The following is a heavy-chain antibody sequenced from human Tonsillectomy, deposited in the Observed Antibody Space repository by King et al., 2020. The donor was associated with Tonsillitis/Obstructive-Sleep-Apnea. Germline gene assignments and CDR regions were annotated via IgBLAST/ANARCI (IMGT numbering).Heavy chain of an antibody. CDR3: ACAYYDFWSGSGALDY. V-gene: IGHV3-23*04. Sequence: VQLVESGGGLVQPGGSLRLSCAASGFTFSSFAMSWVRQAPGKGLKWVSAISSTGGSTYYADSVQGRFTISRDNSENTLYLQMNRLRAEDTAVYYCACAYYDFWSGSGALDYWGQGTLVTVSS. J-gene: IGHJ4*02. D-gene: IGHD3-3*01. CDR1: GFTFSSFA. CDR2: ISSTGGST.